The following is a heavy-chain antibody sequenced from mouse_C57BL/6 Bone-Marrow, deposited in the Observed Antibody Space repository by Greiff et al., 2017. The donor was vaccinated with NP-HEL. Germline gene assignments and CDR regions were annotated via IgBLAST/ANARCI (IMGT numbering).Heavy chain of an antibody. CDR1: GYTFTNYW. Sequence: QVHVKQSGAELVRPGTSVKMSCKASGYTFTNYWIGWAKQRPGHGLEWIGDIYPGGGYTNYNEKFKGKATLTADKSSSTAYMELRSLTSEDSAVYFCARYRYSLFDYWGQGTTLTVSS. J-gene: IGHJ2*01. CDR3: ARYRYSLFDY. D-gene: IGHD2-12*01. CDR2: IYPGGGYT. V-gene: IGHV1-63*01.